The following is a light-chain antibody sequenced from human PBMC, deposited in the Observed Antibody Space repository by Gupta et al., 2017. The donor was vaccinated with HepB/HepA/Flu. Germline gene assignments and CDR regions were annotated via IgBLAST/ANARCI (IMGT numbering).Light chain of an antibody. CDR1: SSEIGTYNC. CDR2: DVS. J-gene: IGLJ3*02. Sequence: QSALTQPASVSGSPGPSITISCTGTSSEIGTYNCVSWYQQYPGRAPKLIIFDVSNRPSGVSHRFSGSRYGNTAALTIAGLQAEEEGDYYCCSYTGTSTGWVFGGGTKLTVL. V-gene: IGLV2-14*01. CDR3: CSYTGTSTGWV.